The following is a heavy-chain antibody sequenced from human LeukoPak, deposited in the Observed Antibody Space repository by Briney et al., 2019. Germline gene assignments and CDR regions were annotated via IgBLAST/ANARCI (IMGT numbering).Heavy chain of an antibody. D-gene: IGHD5-18*01. CDR3: VRVSTGSTYGQFDY. J-gene: IGHJ4*02. CDR2: VSSDGSRT. CDR1: GFTFSDYW. V-gene: IGHV3-74*01. Sequence: WGSLRLICTASGFTFSDYWLHWVRLGPGKGLVWVSRVSSDGSRTNYADCVKGRLTISRDNAKNTVFLQMNSLRAEDAAVYYCVRVSTGSTYGQFDYWGQGALASVFS.